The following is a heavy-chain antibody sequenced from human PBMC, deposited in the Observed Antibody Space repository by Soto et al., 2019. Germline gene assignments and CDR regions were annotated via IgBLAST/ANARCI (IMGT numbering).Heavy chain of an antibody. CDR2: IGWNTVTI. V-gene: IGHV3-9*01. Sequence: EVLLVESGGGLVQPGRSLRLSCAASGFTFGDFAMHWVRQAPGKGLEWVSGIGWNTVTIGYADSVKGRFTISRDNAKNSVYLEMNRLRAEDTALYYCVKSAGGGGWPFDYWGQGILVSVSS. J-gene: IGHJ4*02. D-gene: IGHD6-19*01. CDR3: VKSAGGGGWPFDY. CDR1: GFTFGDFA.